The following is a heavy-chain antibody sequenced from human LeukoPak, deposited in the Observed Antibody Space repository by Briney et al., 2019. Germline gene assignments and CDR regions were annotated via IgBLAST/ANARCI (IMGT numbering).Heavy chain of an antibody. Sequence: SETLSLTCTVSGGPISTYYWTWIRQPAGKGLEWIGRIYTSGSTNYNPSLKSRVTMSLDKSENQFSLKLTSVTAADTAIYYCARLQFGSGDYHEVDYWGQGTLVTVSS. CDR3: ARLQFGSGDYHEVDY. CDR1: GGPISTYY. V-gene: IGHV4-4*07. CDR2: IYTSGST. D-gene: IGHD3-22*01. J-gene: IGHJ4*02.